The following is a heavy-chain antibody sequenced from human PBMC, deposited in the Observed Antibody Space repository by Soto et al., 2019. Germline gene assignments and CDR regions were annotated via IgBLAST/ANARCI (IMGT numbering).Heavy chain of an antibody. Sequence: PGGSLRLSCAASGFTFISYSMNWVRQAPGKGLEWVSYISASSSSIYYADSVKGRFTISRDHAKNSLYLQMNSLRAEDTAVYYCAREETPAYFINYWGQGTLVTVSS. CDR2: ISASSSSI. CDR1: GFTFISYS. J-gene: IGHJ4*02. D-gene: IGHD2-21*01. CDR3: AREETPAYFINY. V-gene: IGHV3-48*01.